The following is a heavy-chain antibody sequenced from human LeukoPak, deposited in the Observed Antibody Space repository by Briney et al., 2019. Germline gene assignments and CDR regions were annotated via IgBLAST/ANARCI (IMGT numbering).Heavy chain of an antibody. CDR2: INHSGST. D-gene: IGHD6-13*01. CDR3: ARNMGSSWYADYYYYGMDV. CDR1: GGSFSGYY. Sequence: SETLSLTCAVYGGSFSGYYWSWIRQPPGMGLEWIGEINHSGSTNYNPSLKSRLTISVDTSKNQFSLKLSSVTAADTAVYYCARNMGSSWYADYYYYGMDVWGQGTTVTVSS. V-gene: IGHV4-34*01. J-gene: IGHJ6*02.